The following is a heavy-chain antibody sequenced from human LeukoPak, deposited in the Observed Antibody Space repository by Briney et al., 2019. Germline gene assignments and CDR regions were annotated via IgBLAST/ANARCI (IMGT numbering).Heavy chain of an antibody. Sequence: GGSLRLSCAASGITVRSNYMSWVRQAPGKGLEWVSVIYGGGSTYYADSVRGRFTISRDNPKNTLYLQMNSLRAEDTAVYYCAIGINSDHALVYWGQGTLVTVSS. CDR2: IYGGGST. CDR3: AIGINSDHALVY. D-gene: IGHD1-26*01. J-gene: IGHJ4*02. V-gene: IGHV3-66*01. CDR1: GITVRSNY.